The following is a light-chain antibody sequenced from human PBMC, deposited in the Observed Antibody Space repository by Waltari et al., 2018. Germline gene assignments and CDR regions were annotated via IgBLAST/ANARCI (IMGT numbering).Light chain of an antibody. CDR1: QNVFGD. Sequence: DIVMTQSPATLSVSPGARASLSCRASQNVFGDLAWYQMKIGRAPRLLIFGVSTRATGVPARFSGSGSGTEFTLTISSLQSEDSAVYYCQQYTSWPRTFGQGTKLE. J-gene: IGKJ2*01. CDR2: GVS. CDR3: QQYTSWPRT. V-gene: IGKV3-15*01.